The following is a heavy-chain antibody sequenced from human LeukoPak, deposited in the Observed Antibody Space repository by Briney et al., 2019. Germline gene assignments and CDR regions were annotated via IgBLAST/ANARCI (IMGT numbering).Heavy chain of an antibody. D-gene: IGHD3-22*01. CDR2: TYYSGST. CDR1: GGSISSGGYY. CDR3: ARTYYYDSSGPNSYGMDV. V-gene: IGHV4-31*03. Sequence: SETLSLTCTVSGGSISSGGYYWSWIRQHPGKGLEWIGYTYYSGSTYYNPSLKSRVTISVDTSKNQFSLKLSSVTAADTAVYYCARTYYYDSSGPNSYGMDVWGQGTTVTVSS. J-gene: IGHJ6*02.